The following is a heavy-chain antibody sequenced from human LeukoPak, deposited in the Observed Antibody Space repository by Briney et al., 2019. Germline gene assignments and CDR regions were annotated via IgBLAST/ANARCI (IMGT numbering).Heavy chain of an antibody. J-gene: IGHJ3*02. CDR2: VRYDGSNN. CDR1: GFTVSSKG. V-gene: IGHV3-30*02. Sequence: PGGSLSLAWAVTGFTVSSKGMQCVRQAAGNGLERVAYVRYDGSNNKYADSVKGRFTISRDNSKNTLYLQMNSLRAEDTAVYYCARAVSYCTNGVRSRCKKPSDAFDIWGQGTMVTVSS. D-gene: IGHD2-8*01. CDR3: ARAVSYCTNGVRSRCKKPSDAFDI.